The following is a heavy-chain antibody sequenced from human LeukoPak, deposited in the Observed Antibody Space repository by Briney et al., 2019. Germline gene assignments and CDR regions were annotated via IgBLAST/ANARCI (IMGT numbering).Heavy chain of an antibody. CDR2: ISPTGSTT. Sequence: GGSLRLSCTASGFSFSGHWMHWARQLPGKGLVWVSRISPTGSTTSYADSVKGRFTVSRDNAKNTLYLQVNSLRAEDTAVYYCARDRGPKLGGVIGYWGQGTLVTVSS. CDR3: ARDRGPKLGGVIGY. CDR1: GFSFSGHW. V-gene: IGHV3-74*01. J-gene: IGHJ4*02. D-gene: IGHD3-16*02.